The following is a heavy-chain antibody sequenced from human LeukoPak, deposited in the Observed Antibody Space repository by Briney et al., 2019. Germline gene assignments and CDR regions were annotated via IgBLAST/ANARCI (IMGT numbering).Heavy chain of an antibody. Sequence: GGSLRLSCAASGFTFSSYAMSWVRQAPGKGLEWVSAISGSGGSTYYADSVKGQFTISRDNSKNTLYLQMNSLRAEDTAVYYCAKGIVAAAGFYYGMDVWGQGTTVTVSS. V-gene: IGHV3-23*01. CDR2: ISGSGGST. D-gene: IGHD6-13*01. CDR3: AKGIVAAAGFYYGMDV. J-gene: IGHJ6*02. CDR1: GFTFSSYA.